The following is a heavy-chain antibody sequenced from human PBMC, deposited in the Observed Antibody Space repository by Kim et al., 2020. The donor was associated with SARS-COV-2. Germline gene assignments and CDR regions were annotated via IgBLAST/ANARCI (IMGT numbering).Heavy chain of an antibody. J-gene: IGHJ4*02. CDR3: ARLPSYYYGSGRAYFDC. V-gene: IGHV5-51*01. CDR2: IYPGDSDT. Sequence: GESLKISCKGSGYSFTSYWIGWVRQMPGKGLEWMGIIYPGDSDTRYSPSFQGQVTISADKSISTAYLQWSSLKASDTAMYYCARLPSYYYGSGRAYFDCWGQGTLVTVSS. CDR1: GYSFTSYW. D-gene: IGHD3-10*01.